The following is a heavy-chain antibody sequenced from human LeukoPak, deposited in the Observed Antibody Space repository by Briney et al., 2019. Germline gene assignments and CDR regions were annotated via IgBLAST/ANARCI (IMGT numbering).Heavy chain of an antibody. CDR1: GFTFGDYA. CDR3: ARGSLTGDRYYYYGMDV. CDR2: IWYDGSNK. V-gene: IGHV3-33*01. Sequence: GGSLRLSCTASGFTFGDYAMSWFRQAPGKGLEWVAVIWYDGSNKYYADSVKGRFTISRDNSKNTLYLQMNSLRAEDTAVYYCARGSLTGDRYYYYGMDVWGQGTTVTVSS. D-gene: IGHD7-27*01. J-gene: IGHJ6*02.